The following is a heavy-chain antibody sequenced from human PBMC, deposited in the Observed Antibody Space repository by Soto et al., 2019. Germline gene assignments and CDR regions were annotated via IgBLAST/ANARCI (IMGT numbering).Heavy chain of an antibody. Sequence: PGGSLRLSCAASGFTFISYGMHWVRQSPGKGLEWVAVISYDGSNKYYADSVKGRFTISRDNSKNTLYLQMNSLRAEDTAVYYCAKDKRLSIAARPYYYYGMDVWGQGTTVTVSS. J-gene: IGHJ6*02. V-gene: IGHV3-30*18. D-gene: IGHD6-6*01. CDR3: AKDKRLSIAARPYYYYGMDV. CDR1: GFTFISYG. CDR2: ISYDGSNK.